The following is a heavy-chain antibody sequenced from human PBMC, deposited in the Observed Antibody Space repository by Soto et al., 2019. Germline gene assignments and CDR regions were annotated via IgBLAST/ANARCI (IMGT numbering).Heavy chain of an antibody. J-gene: IGHJ5*02. CDR3: ARTTPQDIWGFDP. D-gene: IGHD2-15*01. CDR2: INHSGST. CDR1: GVSFSGYY. Sequence: SETLSLTCAVYGVSFSGYYWSWIRQPPGKGLEWIGEINHSGSTNYNPSLKSRVTISVDTSKNQFSLKLSSVTAADTAVYYCARTTPQDIWGFDPWGQGTLVTVSS. V-gene: IGHV4-34*01.